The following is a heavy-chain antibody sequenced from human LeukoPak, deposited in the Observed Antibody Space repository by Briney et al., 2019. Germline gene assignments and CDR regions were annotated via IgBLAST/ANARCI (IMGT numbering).Heavy chain of an antibody. CDR2: INNSGST. Sequence: SETLSLTCAVYGGSFSGYYWSWIRQPPGKGLEWIGEINNSGSTNYNPSLKSRVTISVDTSKNQFSLKVRSVTAADTALYYCAGGIAVAGYSYYYGMDVWGQGTTVTVSS. V-gene: IGHV4-34*01. CDR3: AGGIAVAGYSYYYGMDV. CDR1: GGSFSGYY. J-gene: IGHJ6*02. D-gene: IGHD6-19*01.